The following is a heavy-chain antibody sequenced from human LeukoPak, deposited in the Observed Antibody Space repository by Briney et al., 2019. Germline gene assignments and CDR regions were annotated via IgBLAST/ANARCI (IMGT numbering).Heavy chain of an antibody. Sequence: GGSLRLSCAASGFTFSSYSMNWVRQAPGKGLEWVSTITSSGGSAYYADSVKGRFTISRDNSRNTLNLQMNSLRAEDTAVYYCAKGSAAAGTIYTFDIWGQGTMVTVSS. CDR1: GFTFSSYS. CDR3: AKGSAAAGTIYTFDI. V-gene: IGHV3-23*01. J-gene: IGHJ3*02. D-gene: IGHD6-13*01. CDR2: ITSSGGSA.